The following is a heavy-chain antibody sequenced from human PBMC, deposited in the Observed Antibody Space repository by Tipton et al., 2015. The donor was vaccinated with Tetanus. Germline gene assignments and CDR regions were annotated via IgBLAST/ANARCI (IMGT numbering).Heavy chain of an antibody. CDR3: AINRYYGGNQNWFDP. D-gene: IGHD4-23*01. V-gene: IGHV3-23*01. CDR1: GFTFSSYA. J-gene: IGHJ5*02. Sequence: AVSGFTFSSYAMSWVRQAPGKGLEWVSAISGSGGSTYYADSVKGRFTISRDNSKNTLYLQMNSLRAEDTAVYYCAINRYYGGNQNWFDPWGQGTLVTVSS. CDR2: ISGSGGST.